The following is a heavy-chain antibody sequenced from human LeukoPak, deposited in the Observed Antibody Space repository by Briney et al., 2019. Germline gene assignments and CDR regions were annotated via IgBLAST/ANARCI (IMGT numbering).Heavy chain of an antibody. CDR2: FDPEDGET. CDR1: GYTLTELS. D-gene: IGHD2-2*01. Sequence: ASVKVSCKVSGYTLTELSMHWVRQAPGKGLEWMGGFDPEDGETIYAQKFQGRVTITADKSTSTAYMELSSLRSEDTAVYYCASHCSSTSCVDYWGQGTLVTVSS. V-gene: IGHV1-24*01. J-gene: IGHJ4*02. CDR3: ASHCSSTSCVDY.